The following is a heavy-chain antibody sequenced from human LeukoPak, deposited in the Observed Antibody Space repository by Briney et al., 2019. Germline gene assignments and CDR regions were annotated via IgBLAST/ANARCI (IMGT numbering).Heavy chain of an antibody. CDR1: GGSFSGYY. D-gene: IGHD6-19*01. V-gene: IGHV4-34*01. Sequence: KPSETLSLTCAVYGGSFSGYYWSWIRQPPGKGLEWIGEINHSGSTNYNPSLKSRVTIPVDTSKNQFSLKLSSVTAADTAVYYCARISREAGTNWGQGTLVTVSS. CDR3: ARISREAGTN. J-gene: IGHJ4*02. CDR2: INHSGST.